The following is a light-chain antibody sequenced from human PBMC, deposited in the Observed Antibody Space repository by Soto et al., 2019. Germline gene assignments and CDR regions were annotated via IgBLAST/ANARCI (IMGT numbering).Light chain of an antibody. Sequence: EIVLTQSPGTLSLSPGERATLSCRASQSVSGNYFAWYQQKPGQSPRLLIYGASDRATGIPDRFSGSGSETDFTLTISRVEPEDFAVYYCQQYGSSPPYTFGQGTRLEI. CDR3: QQYGSSPPYT. CDR2: GAS. V-gene: IGKV3-20*01. CDR1: QSVSGNY. J-gene: IGKJ2*01.